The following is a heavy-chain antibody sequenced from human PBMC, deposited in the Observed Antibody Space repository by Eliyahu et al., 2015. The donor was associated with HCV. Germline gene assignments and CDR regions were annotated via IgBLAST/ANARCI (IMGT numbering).Heavy chain of an antibody. V-gene: IGHV4-39*01. CDR2: IYYSGST. Sequence: QLQLQESGPGLVKPSETLSLTCXVSGGSISSXXYXWGWIRXPPGKGLEWIGSIYYSGSTYYNPSLKSRVTISVDTSKNQFSLKLSSVTAADTAVYYCARLEQGGYDYVWGSYRYTGIFYFDYWGQGTLVTVSS. CDR1: GGSISSXXYX. D-gene: IGHD3-16*02. J-gene: IGHJ4*02. CDR3: ARLEQGGYDYVWGSYRYTGIFYFDY.